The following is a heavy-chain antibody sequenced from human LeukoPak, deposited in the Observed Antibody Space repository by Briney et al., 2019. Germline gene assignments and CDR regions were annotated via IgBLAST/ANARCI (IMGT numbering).Heavy chain of an antibody. CDR1: GFTFSSYW. CDR3: ARNDRGAFDI. D-gene: IGHD3-22*01. V-gene: IGHV3-7*05. J-gene: IGHJ3*02. CDR2: IKQDGTEK. Sequence: GGSLRLSCAASGFTFSSYWMSWVRQAPGEGLEWVANIKQDGTEKYYMDSVKGRFSISRDNSKNTLYLQMSSLRVEDTAVYYCARNDRGAFDIWGQGTMVTVSS.